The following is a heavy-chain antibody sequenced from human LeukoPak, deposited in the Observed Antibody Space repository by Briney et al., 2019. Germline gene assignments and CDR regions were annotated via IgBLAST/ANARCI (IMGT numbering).Heavy chain of an antibody. J-gene: IGHJ6*02. D-gene: IGHD2-15*01. V-gene: IGHV3-13*01. CDR3: AREIRETVVTRHYYYGIDV. CDR2: IGTGDDT. Sequence: GGSLRLSCAASGFTFSTYDMHWVRQVTGKGLEWVSAIGTGDDTYYLGSVKGRFTISRENAKNVLYLQMSRLRAEDTAVYYCAREIRETVVTRHYYYGIDVWGQGTTVTVSS. CDR1: GFTFSTYD.